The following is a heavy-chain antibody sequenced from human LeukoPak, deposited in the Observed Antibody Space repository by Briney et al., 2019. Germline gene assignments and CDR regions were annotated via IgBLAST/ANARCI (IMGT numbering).Heavy chain of an antibody. V-gene: IGHV1-18*01. J-gene: IGHJ3*02. CDR1: GCTFTTHG. D-gene: IGHD3-16*01. CDR3: ARNLGRWDAFDI. Sequence: ASVKVSCKASGCTFTTHGISWVRQAPGQGLEWMGWISANNGNTNFAQKLQGRVTMTTDTSTSTAYMELRSLRSDDTAVYYCARNLGRWDAFDIWGQGTMVTVSS. CDR2: ISANNGNT.